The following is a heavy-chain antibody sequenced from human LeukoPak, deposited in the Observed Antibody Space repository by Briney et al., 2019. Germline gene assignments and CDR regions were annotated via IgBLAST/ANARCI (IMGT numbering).Heavy chain of an antibody. CDR3: AREPNYRRYSFHS. D-gene: IGHD3-16*02. Sequence: SETLSLTCSVSGVSIGSDDSNYWAWIRQPPGKGLEWIAGITSSGTAHYNPSLESQVTISLDTSSNQFSLKLTFVTAADTALYYCAREPNYRRYSFHSWGQGTKVTVSS. CDR2: ITSSGTA. J-gene: IGHJ4*02. V-gene: IGHV4-39*01. CDR1: GVSIGSDDSNY.